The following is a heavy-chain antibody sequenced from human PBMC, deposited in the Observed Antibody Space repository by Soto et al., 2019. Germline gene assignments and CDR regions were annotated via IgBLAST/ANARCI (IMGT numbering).Heavy chain of an antibody. J-gene: IGHJ6*02. CDR1: GGSFSGYY. CDR3: ARGPSYDFWSGYYYYGMDV. Sequence: SETLSLTCGVYGGSFSGYYWSWIRQPPGKGLEWIGEINHSGSTNYNPSLKSRVTISVDTSKNQFSLKLSSVTAADTAVYYCARGPSYDFWSGYYYYGMDVWGQGTTVTVSS. D-gene: IGHD3-3*01. CDR2: INHSGST. V-gene: IGHV4-34*01.